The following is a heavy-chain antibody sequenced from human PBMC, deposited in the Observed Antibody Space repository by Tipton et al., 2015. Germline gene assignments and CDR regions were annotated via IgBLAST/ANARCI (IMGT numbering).Heavy chain of an antibody. D-gene: IGHD6-19*01. CDR1: GFTFRSYD. CDR3: VRDMKKWLGGHYYFCGMYV. J-gene: IGHJ6*02. Sequence: SLRLSFAAAGFTFRSYDIHWVRQSAGKGLDWVSFIDIAGATYYPGSLKGRFTISRDNANKYLHLQMNSLRAGDTAVYYCVRDMKKWLGGHYYFCGMYVWGQGTAVTVCS. CDR2: IDIAGAT. V-gene: IGHV3-13*01.